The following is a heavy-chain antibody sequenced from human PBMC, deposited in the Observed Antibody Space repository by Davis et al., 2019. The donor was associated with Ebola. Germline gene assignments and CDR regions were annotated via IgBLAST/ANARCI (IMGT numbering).Heavy chain of an antibody. CDR1: GYSFTSYW. J-gene: IGHJ4*02. CDR3: ARGPGGIAAAGPFDY. CDR2: IYPGDSET. D-gene: IGHD6-13*01. Sequence: GESLKISCKGSGYSFTSYWIAWVRQMPGKGLECMGIIYPGDSETRYSPSFQGQVTISADKSITTAYLQWSSLKASDTAMYYCARGPGGIAAAGPFDYWGQGTLVTVSS. V-gene: IGHV5-51*01.